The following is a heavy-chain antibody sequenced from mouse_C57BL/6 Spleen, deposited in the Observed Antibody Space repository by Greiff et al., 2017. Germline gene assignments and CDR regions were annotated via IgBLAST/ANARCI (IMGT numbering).Heavy chain of an antibody. CDR2: IDPENGDT. CDR3: TTKGNYDYAMDY. Sequence: VQRVESGAELVRPGASVKLSCTASGFNIKDDYMHWVKQRPEQGLEWIGWIDPENGDTEYASKFQGKATITADTSSNTAYLQLSSLTSEDTAVYYCTTKGNYDYAMDYWGQGTSVTVSS. CDR1: GFNIKDDY. D-gene: IGHD1-1*01. J-gene: IGHJ4*01. V-gene: IGHV14-4*01.